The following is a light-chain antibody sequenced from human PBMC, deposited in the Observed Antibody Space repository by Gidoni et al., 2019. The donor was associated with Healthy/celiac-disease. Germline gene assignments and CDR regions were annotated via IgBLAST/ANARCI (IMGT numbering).Light chain of an antibody. CDR3: AAWDDSLSGHVV. J-gene: IGLJ2*01. Sequence: QSVLTHPPSASAPPGTRVTISCSGSSSNIGSNYVYWYQQRPGTAPKLLIYRNNQRPSGVPDRFSGSKSGTSASLAISGLRSEDEADYYCAAWDDSLSGHVVFGGGTKLTVL. V-gene: IGLV1-47*01. CDR1: SSNIGSNY. CDR2: RNN.